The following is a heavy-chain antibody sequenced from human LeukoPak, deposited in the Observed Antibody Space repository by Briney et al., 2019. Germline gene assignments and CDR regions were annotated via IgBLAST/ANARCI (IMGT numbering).Heavy chain of an antibody. CDR1: GGSISSGGYS. D-gene: IGHD1-26*01. V-gene: IGHV4-30-2*01. CDR2: IYHSGST. CDR3: ARLLRRLGYFDY. J-gene: IGHJ4*02. Sequence: SETLSLTCAVSGGSISSGGYSWSWIRQPPGKGLEWIGYIYHSGSTNYNPSLKSRVTISVDRSKNQFSLKLSSVTAADTAVYYCARLLRRLGYFDYWGQGTLVTVSS.